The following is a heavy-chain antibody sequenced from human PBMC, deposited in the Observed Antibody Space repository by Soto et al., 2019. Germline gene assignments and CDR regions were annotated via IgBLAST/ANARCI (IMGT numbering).Heavy chain of an antibody. V-gene: IGHV4-34*01. J-gene: IGHJ4*02. CDR2: INHSGST. CDR1: GGSFSGYY. CDR3: ARERRKYYYDSSGYPTRYYFDY. D-gene: IGHD3-22*01. Sequence: ETLSLTCAVYGGSFSGYYWSWIRQPPGKGLEWIGEINHSGSTNYNPSLKSRVTISVDTSKNQFSLKLSSVTAADTAVYYCARERRKYYYDSSGYPTRYYFDYWGQGTLVTVSS.